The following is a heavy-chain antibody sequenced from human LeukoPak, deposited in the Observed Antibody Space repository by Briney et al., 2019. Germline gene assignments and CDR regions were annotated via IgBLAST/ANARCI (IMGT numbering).Heavy chain of an antibody. CDR2: ISYDGSNK. V-gene: IGHV3-30*18. Sequence: GGSLRLSFAASGFTFNNYVMHWVRQAPGKGLEWVALISYDGSNKYYADSVRGRFTISRDNSKNTLYLQMNSLRPEDTAVYYCAKDFEGFCGGDCYSMDFWGQGTLATVSS. CDR1: GFTFNNYV. CDR3: AKDFEGFCGGDCYSMDF. D-gene: IGHD2-21*02. J-gene: IGHJ4*02.